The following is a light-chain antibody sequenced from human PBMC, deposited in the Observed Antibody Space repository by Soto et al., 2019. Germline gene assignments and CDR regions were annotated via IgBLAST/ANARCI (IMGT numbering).Light chain of an antibody. J-gene: IGKJ3*01. CDR2: DAS. CDR3: QQRSNWPPV. Sequence: EIVLTQSPATLSLSPGERATLSCRASQSVSSYLAWYQQNPGQAPRLLIYDASNRATGIPARFSGSGSGTDFTLTISSLEAEDFAVYYCQQRSNWPPVFGPGTKVDIK. V-gene: IGKV3-11*01. CDR1: QSVSSY.